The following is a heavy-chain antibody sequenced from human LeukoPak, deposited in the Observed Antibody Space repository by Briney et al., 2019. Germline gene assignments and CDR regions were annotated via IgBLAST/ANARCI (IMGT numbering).Heavy chain of an antibody. CDR1: GFTFSSYA. J-gene: IGHJ4*02. V-gene: IGHV3-23*01. Sequence: GGSLRLSCAASGFTFSSYAMSWVRQAPGKGLEWVSVISGSGGITYYADSVKGRFTISRDKSKNTLYLQMNSLRAEDTAVYYCAKGLFPVVAAHWFDYWGQGTLVTVSS. CDR3: AKGLFPVVAAHWFDY. CDR2: ISGSGGIT. D-gene: IGHD2-15*01.